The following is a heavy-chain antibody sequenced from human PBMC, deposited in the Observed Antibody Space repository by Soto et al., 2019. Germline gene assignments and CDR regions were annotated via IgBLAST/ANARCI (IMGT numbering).Heavy chain of an antibody. CDR3: ARAMTTVTTGYYYYGMDV. CDR1: GFTFSDHY. D-gene: IGHD4-4*01. CDR2: TRNKANSYTT. J-gene: IGHJ6*02. V-gene: IGHV3-72*01. Sequence: GGSLRLSCAASGFTFSDHYMDWVRQAPGKGLEWVGRTRNKANSYTTEYAASVKGRFTISRDDSKSSLYLQMNSLKTEDTAVYYCARAMTTVTTGYYYYGMDVWGQGTTVTVSS.